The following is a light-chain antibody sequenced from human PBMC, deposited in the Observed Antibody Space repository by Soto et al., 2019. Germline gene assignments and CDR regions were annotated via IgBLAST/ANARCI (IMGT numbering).Light chain of an antibody. CDR3: QQYWSTPLT. CDR2: WAS. J-gene: IGKJ4*01. V-gene: IGKV4-1*01. Sequence: DIVMTQSPDSLAVSLGERATINGKSTQRVLSSSTNKNYLAWYQQKPGQPPKLLIYWASTRESGVPDRFSGSGSGTDFILTISSLQAADVAVYYCQQYWSTPLTCGGGTKVEIK. CDR1: QRVLSSSTNKNY.